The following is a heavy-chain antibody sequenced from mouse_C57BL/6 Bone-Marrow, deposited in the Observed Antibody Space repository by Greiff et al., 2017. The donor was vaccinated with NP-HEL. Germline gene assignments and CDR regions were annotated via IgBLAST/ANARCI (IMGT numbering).Heavy chain of an antibody. CDR1: GYTFTSYW. D-gene: IGHD1-1*01. CDR3: TRRREDYYGSSYGYFDY. J-gene: IGHJ2*01. CDR2: IYPGNSDT. Sequence: EVQLQQSGTVLARPGASVKMSCKTSGYTFTSYWMHWVKQRPGQGLEWIGAIYPGNSDTSYNQKFKGKAKLTAVTSASTAYMELSSLTNEDSAVYYCTRRREDYYGSSYGYFDYWGQGTTLTVSS. V-gene: IGHV1-5*01.